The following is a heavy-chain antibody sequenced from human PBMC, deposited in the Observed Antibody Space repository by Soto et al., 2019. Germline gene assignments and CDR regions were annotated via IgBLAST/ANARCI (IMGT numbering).Heavy chain of an antibody. D-gene: IGHD7-27*01. CDR1: GFTFDDYA. CDR3: SRRWGHYGMDV. Sequence: EVQLVESGGGLVQPGRSLRLSCVASGFTFDDYAMHWVRQGPGKGLEWVSGISWNSGEIDYTESVKGRFTISRDNAKNSLYLQMNALRAEDTALYYCSRRWGHYGMDVWGHGTAVTVSS. V-gene: IGHV3-9*01. CDR2: ISWNSGEI. J-gene: IGHJ6*02.